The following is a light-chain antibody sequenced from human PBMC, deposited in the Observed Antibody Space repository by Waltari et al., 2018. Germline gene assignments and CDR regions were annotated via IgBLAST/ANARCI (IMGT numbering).Light chain of an antibody. CDR1: SSDVGSYDL. Sequence: QSALTQPASVSGSPGQSITISCIGSSSDVGSYDLVSWFQHHPGKAPKLLISEVSKRPSGASNRFSVSKSGNTASLTISGLQAEDEADYYCCSHSDTSTLVFGGGTKLTVL. CDR2: EVS. CDR3: CSHSDTSTLV. J-gene: IGLJ3*02. V-gene: IGLV2-23*02.